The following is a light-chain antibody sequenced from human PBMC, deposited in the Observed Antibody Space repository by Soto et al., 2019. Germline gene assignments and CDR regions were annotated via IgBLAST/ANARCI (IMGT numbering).Light chain of an antibody. CDR2: DAS. Sequence: IVLTQSPATLSLSPWERATLSCRASQSVSSYLAWYQQKPGQAPRLLIYDASNRATGIPARFSGSGSGTDFTLTISSLEPEDFAVYYCQQQTFGQGTKVDIK. CDR3: QQQT. V-gene: IGKV3-11*01. CDR1: QSVSSY. J-gene: IGKJ1*01.